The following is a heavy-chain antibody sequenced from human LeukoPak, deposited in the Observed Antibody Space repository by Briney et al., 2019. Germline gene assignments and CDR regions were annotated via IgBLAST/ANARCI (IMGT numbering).Heavy chain of an antibody. CDR1: GGSIPISTYY. CDR2: IYYSGTT. Sequence: SETLSLTCTVSGGSIPISTYYWGWVRQPPGKGLEWIGSIYYSGTTKYNPSLKSRVTISVDNSNNKFSLRLSTVTAADTALYYCARGTLYSGWSYYFDSWGQGTLVTVSS. V-gene: IGHV4-39*07. CDR3: ARGTLYSGWSYYFDS. J-gene: IGHJ4*02. D-gene: IGHD6-19*01.